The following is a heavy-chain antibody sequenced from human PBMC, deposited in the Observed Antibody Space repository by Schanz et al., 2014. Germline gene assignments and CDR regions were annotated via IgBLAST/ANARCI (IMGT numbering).Heavy chain of an antibody. CDR3: ARGFDFGDR. D-gene: IGHD3-16*01. CDR2: IIPSLGLA. J-gene: IGHJ4*02. CDR1: GGTFSSFG. Sequence: QVQLVQSGAEMKKPGSSVKVSCKASGGTFSSFGINWVRQAPGQGLEWMGRIIPSLGLAKYEQKFQDKVTITADTSTTTAYMELSGLRSEDTAVYYCARGFDFGDRWGQGTLVIVSS. V-gene: IGHV1-69*09.